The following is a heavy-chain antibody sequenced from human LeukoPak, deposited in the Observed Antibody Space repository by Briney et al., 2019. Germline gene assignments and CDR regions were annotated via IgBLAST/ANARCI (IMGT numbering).Heavy chain of an antibody. CDR1: GGSFSGYY. J-gene: IGHJ4*02. Sequence: SETLSLTCAVYGGSFSGYYWSWIRQPPGKGLERIGEINHSGSTNYNPSLKSRVTISVDTSKNQFSLKLSSVTAADTAVYYCARDRRNSYGYAKRTHYFDYWGQGTLVTVSS. CDR3: ARDRRNSYGYAKRTHYFDY. CDR2: INHSGST. V-gene: IGHV4-34*01. D-gene: IGHD5-18*01.